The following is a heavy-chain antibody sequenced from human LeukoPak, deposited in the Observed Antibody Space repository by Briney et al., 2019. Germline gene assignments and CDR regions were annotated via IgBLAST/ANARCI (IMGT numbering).Heavy chain of an antibody. CDR1: GFSFSTYW. CDR3: VRGVYHYDY. J-gene: IGHJ4*02. D-gene: IGHD3-16*02. Sequence: GGSLRLSCAASGFSFSTYWMTWVRQAPGKGLEWVANMKQDGSEIYYVDSVKGRFTISRDNAKNSLHLQMNGLRAEDTAMYYCVRGVYHYDYWGQGALVTVSS. V-gene: IGHV3-7*04. CDR2: MKQDGSEI.